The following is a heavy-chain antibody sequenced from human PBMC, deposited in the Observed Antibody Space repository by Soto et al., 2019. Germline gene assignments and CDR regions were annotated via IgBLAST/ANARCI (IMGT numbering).Heavy chain of an antibody. CDR2: IYYSGST. V-gene: IGHV4-59*01. Sequence: QVQLQESGPGLVKPSETLSLTCTVSGGSINNYYWSWIRQPPGKGLEWLGYIYYSGSTHYNPSLKSPVTISVDTSKNQFSLKLSSVTAADTAVYYCARRYGGNFDYWGQGTLVTVSS. CDR1: GGSINNYY. J-gene: IGHJ4*02. CDR3: ARRYGGNFDY. D-gene: IGHD1-26*01.